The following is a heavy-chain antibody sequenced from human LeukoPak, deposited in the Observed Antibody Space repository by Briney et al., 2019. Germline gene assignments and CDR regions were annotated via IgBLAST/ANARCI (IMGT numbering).Heavy chain of an antibody. J-gene: IGHJ4*02. CDR3: AREIRTMVVTPNFDY. CDR1: GFTFSSYE. CDR2: ISSSGSTI. D-gene: IGHD4-23*01. Sequence: GGSLRLSCAASGFTFSSYEMNWVRQAPGKGLEWVSYISSSGSTIYYADSVKGRFTISRDNAKNSLYLQMNSLRAEDTAVYYCAREIRTMVVTPNFDYWGQGTLVTVSS. V-gene: IGHV3-48*03.